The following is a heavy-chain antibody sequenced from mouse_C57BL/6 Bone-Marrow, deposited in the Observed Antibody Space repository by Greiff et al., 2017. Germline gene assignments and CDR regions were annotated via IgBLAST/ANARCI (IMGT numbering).Heavy chain of an antibody. V-gene: IGHV7-1*01. CDR2: SRNKANDYTT. J-gene: IGHJ4*01. CDR3: ARDAGDYGSRRAMDY. D-gene: IGHD1-1*01. Sequence: EVQVVESGGGLVQSGRSLRLSCATSGFTFSDFYMEWVRQAPGKGLEWIAASRNKANDYTTEYSASVKGRFIVSRDTSQSILYLQMNALRAEDTAIYYCARDAGDYGSRRAMDYWGQGTSVTVSS. CDR1: GFTFSDFY.